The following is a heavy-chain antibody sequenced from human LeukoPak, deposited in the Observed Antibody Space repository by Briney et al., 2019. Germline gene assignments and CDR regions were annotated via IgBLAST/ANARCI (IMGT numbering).Heavy chain of an antibody. CDR2: IIPILGIA. CDR1: GGTFSSYA. V-gene: IGHV1-69*04. J-gene: IGHJ4*02. D-gene: IGHD2-2*01. Sequence: GASVKVSCKASGGTFSSYAISWVRQAPGQGLEWMGRIIPILGIANYAQKFQGRVTITADKSTSTAYMELSSLRSEDTVVYYCAHCSSTSCSPDYWGQGTLVTVSS. CDR3: AHCSSTSCSPDY.